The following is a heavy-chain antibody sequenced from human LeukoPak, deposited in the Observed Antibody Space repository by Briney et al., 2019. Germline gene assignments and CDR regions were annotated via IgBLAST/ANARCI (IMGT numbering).Heavy chain of an antibody. CDR3: ARDRPTGASRLFVVQ. D-gene: IGHD3-3*01. Sequence: GGSLRLSCAASGFTFSSYSMNWVRQAPGQGLEWVSSMSSGSRDIYYADSVRGRFTISRDNAKNSLYLLMNSLIAEDTAVFYCARDRPTGASRLFVVQWGQGTLVTVSS. CDR1: GFTFSSYS. V-gene: IGHV3-21*01. J-gene: IGHJ4*02. CDR2: MSSGSRDI.